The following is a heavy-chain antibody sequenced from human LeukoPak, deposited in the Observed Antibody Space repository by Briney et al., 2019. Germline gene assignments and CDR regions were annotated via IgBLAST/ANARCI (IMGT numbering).Heavy chain of an antibody. CDR1: GFTFSSYW. CDR3: VSFYETY. CDR2: INQDGSEK. J-gene: IGHJ4*02. D-gene: IGHD2/OR15-2a*01. Sequence: QSGGSLRLSCAGSGFTFSSYWMSWVRQAPGKGLEWVAKINQDGSEKDYVDSVEGRFTISKDNAKNTVYLQMNSLRAEDTAVYYCVSFYETYWGRGTLVTVSS. V-gene: IGHV3-7*01.